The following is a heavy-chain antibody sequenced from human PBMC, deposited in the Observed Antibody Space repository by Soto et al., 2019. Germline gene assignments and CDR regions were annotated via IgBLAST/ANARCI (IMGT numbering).Heavy chain of an antibody. J-gene: IGHJ4*02. CDR1: GGSFSGYY. CDR3: ARHTIYCSGGSCYSVPFDY. Sequence: PSETLSLTCAVYGGSFSGYYWSWIRQPPGKGLEWIGEINHSGSTYYNPSLKSRVTISVDTSKNQFSLKLSSVTAADTAVYYCARHTIYCSGGSCYSVPFDYWGQGTLVTVSS. V-gene: IGHV4-34*01. D-gene: IGHD2-15*01. CDR2: INHSGST.